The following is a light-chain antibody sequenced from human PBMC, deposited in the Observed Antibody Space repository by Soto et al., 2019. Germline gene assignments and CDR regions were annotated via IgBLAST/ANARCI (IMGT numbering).Light chain of an antibody. V-gene: IGKV3-11*01. J-gene: IGKJ4*02. CDR3: QQRSNWLLT. CDR1: QSVSSD. Sequence: EIVLTQSPATLSLSPGERATLSCRASQSVSSDLAWYQQIPGQAPRLLVFDASHRATGIPARFSGSGSGTDVTLSISSLEPEDFAVYYCQQRSNWLLTFGGGTKVEIK. CDR2: DAS.